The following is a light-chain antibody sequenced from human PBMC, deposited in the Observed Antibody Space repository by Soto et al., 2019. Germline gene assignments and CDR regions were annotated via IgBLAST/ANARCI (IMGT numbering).Light chain of an antibody. V-gene: IGKV1-39*01. CDR1: QRINTY. CDR3: QQSYSTPLT. Sequence: IRLTQSPSSFCADVGDKVTITFRASQRINTYMNWYQHKPGKAPNLLIFPPSTLQSGVPSRFSGSGSGTDFTLTISSLQPEDFATYYCQQSYSTPLTLGGGTKVDIK. J-gene: IGKJ4*01. CDR2: PPS.